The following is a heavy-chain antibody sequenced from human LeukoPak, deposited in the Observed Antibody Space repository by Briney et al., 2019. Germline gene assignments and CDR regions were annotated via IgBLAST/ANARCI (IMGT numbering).Heavy chain of an antibody. D-gene: IGHD3-10*01. CDR2: IYYSGST. Sequence: SETLSLTCTVSGGSISSYYWSWIRQPPGKGLEWIGYIYYSGSTNYNPSLKSRVTISEDTSNNQFSLNLNSVTAADTAVYYCAKSNGYGLVDIWGQGTMVTVSS. J-gene: IGHJ3*02. V-gene: IGHV4-59*12. CDR3: AKSNGYGLVDI. CDR1: GGSISSYY.